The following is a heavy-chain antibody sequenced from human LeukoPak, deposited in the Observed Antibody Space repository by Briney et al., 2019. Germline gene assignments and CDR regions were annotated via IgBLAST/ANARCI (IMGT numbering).Heavy chain of an antibody. CDR3: ARVDILTGYYFFDY. CDR1: GYSFIKYG. V-gene: IGHV1-18*01. CDR2: IGADNGNT. J-gene: IGHJ4*02. D-gene: IGHD3-9*01. Sequence: GASVKVSCKASGYSFIKYGISWVRQAPGQGLEWMGWIGADNGNTYYTQKFQGRVTFTTDTSTSTAYMELRSLRSDDTAVYYCARVDILTGYYFFDYWGQGTLVTVSS.